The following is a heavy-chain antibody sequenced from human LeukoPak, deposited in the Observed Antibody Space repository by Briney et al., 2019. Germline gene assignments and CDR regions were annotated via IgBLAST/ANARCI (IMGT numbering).Heavy chain of an antibody. CDR1: GFTFSNHW. CDR2: INRGGSRT. V-gene: IGHV3-74*01. J-gene: IGHJ4*02. CDR3: ARGGSDTAMAHDY. D-gene: IGHD5-18*01. Sequence: GGSLRLSCAASGFTFSNHWMHWVRQAPGKGLMWVSRINRGGSRTDYADSVKGRFTISRDDAKDTLYLQLNSLRAEDTAVYFCARGGSDTAMAHDYWGQGTLVTVSS.